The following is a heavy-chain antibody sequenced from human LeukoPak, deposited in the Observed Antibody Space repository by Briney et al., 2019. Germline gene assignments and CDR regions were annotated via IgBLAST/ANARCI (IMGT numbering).Heavy chain of an antibody. CDR3: ARLAGDY. V-gene: IGHV4-34*01. J-gene: IGHJ4*02. Sequence: SETLSLTCAVYGGSFSGYYWSWIRQPPGKGLEWIGEINHSGSTNHNPSLKSRVTISVDTSKNQFSLKLSSVTAADTAVYYCARLAGDYWGQGTLVTVSS. CDR2: INHSGST. CDR1: GGSFSGYY. D-gene: IGHD3-10*01.